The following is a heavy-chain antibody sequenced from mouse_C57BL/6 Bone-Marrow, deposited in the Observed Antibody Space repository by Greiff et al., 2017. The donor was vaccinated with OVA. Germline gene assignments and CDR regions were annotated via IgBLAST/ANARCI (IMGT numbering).Heavy chain of an antibody. J-gene: IGHJ3*01. D-gene: IGHD2-4*01. CDR2: IYPGDGDP. V-gene: IGHV1-82*01. CDR3: AKYYDYDLAWFAY. CDR1: GYAFSSSW. Sequence: QVQLKESGPELVKPGASVKISCKASGYAFSSSWMNWVKQRPGKGLEWIGRIYPGDGDPNYNGKFKGKATLTADKSSRTAYMQLSSLTSEDSAVYFCAKYYDYDLAWFAYWGQGTLVTVSA.